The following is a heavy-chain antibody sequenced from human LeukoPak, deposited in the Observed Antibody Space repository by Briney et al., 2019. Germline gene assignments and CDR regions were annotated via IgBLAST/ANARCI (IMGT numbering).Heavy chain of an antibody. Sequence: GGSLRLSCAASGFTFSSYAMSWVRQAPGKGLEWVSAISGSGGSTYYADSVKGRFTISRDNSKNTLYLQMNSLRAEDTVVYYCAKDQRRAAAGRQYFYYGMDVWGQGTTVTVSS. CDR3: AKDQRRAAAGRQYFYYGMDV. D-gene: IGHD6-13*01. CDR1: GFTFSSYA. CDR2: ISGSGGST. J-gene: IGHJ6*02. V-gene: IGHV3-23*01.